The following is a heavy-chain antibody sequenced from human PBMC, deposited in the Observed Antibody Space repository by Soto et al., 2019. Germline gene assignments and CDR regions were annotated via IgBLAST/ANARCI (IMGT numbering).Heavy chain of an antibody. CDR3: ARVPRVLRFLEWSNDY. Sequence: ASVKVSCKASGGTFSSYAISWVRQAPGQGLEWMGGIIPIFGTANYAQKFQGRVTITADESTSTAYMELSSLRSEDTAVYYCARVPRVLRFLEWSNDYWGQGTLVTVSS. J-gene: IGHJ4*02. CDR1: GGTFSSYA. V-gene: IGHV1-69*13. CDR2: IIPIFGTA. D-gene: IGHD3-3*01.